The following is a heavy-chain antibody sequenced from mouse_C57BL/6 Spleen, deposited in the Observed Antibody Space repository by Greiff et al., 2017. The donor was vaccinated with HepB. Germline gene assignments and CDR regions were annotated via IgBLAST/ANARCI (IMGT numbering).Heavy chain of an antibody. CDR3: ARGYYYGSSYPWFAY. D-gene: IGHD1-1*01. J-gene: IGHJ3*01. Sequence: QVHVKQSGAELVKPGASVKISCKASGYAFSSYWMNWVKQRPGKGLEWIGQIYPGDGDTNYNGKFKGKATLTADKSSSTAYMQLSSLTSEDSAVYFCARGYYYGSSYPWFAYWGQGTLVTVSA. CDR1: GYAFSSYW. V-gene: IGHV1-80*01. CDR2: IYPGDGDT.